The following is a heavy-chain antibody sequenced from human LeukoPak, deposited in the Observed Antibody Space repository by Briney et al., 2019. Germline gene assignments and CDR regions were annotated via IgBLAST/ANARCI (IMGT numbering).Heavy chain of an antibody. Sequence: SETLSLTCAVYGGSFSGYYWSWIRQPPGKGLEWIGVINHSGSTNYNPSLKSRVTISVDTSKNQFSLKLSSVTAADTAVYYCARGVGRGGNYYGSGSYHNWFDPWGQGTLVTVSS. CDR2: INHSGST. CDR3: ARGVGRGGNYYGSGSYHNWFDP. CDR1: GGSFSGYY. D-gene: IGHD3-10*01. V-gene: IGHV4-34*01. J-gene: IGHJ5*02.